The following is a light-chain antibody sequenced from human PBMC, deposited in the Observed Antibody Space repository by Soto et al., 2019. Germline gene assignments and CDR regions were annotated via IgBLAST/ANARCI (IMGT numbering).Light chain of an antibody. CDR2: AAS. CDR3: QHYNTWPWT. Sequence: VEDRVLITCGASQSISNHLNWYQQKPGKAPKLLIFAASSLQSGVPSRFSGSRSGPDFTLTISSLQSEDFAVYYCQHYNTWPWTFGQGTKVDIK. J-gene: IGKJ1*01. CDR1: QSISNH. V-gene: IGKV1-39*02.